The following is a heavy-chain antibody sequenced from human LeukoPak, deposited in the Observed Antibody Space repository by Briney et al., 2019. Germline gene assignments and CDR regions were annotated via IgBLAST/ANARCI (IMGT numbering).Heavy chain of an antibody. J-gene: IGHJ4*02. D-gene: IGHD5-18*01. V-gene: IGHV3-64*01. Sequence: GGSLRLSCAAFGFSISSYALHWVRQAPGKGLQYVSGISNGGSIDYANSVKGRFTISRDNSKNTLYLQMGSLRPEDMAVYYCARDFSYGSGFDYWGQGILVTVSS. CDR3: ARDFSYGSGFDY. CDR2: ISNGGSI. CDR1: GFSISSYA.